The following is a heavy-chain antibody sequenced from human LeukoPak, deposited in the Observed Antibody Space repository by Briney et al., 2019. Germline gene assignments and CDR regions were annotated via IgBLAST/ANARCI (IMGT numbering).Heavy chain of an antibody. D-gene: IGHD3-10*01. V-gene: IGHV1-46*01. J-gene: IGHJ5*02. CDR2: INPSGSSA. CDR1: GYSFTSYY. CDR3: ARVGPITMVRGVIPWFDP. Sequence: ASVKVSCKASGYSFTSYYMHWVRQAPRQGLEWMGFINPSGSSAAYAQKFQGRLTMTRDMFTSTDYMELTSLTSDDTAVYYCARVGPITMVRGVIPWFDPWGQGTLVTVSS.